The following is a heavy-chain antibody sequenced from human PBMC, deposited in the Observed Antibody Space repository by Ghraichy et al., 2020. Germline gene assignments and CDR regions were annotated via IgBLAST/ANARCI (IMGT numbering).Heavy chain of an antibody. CDR2: ISGSGGDT. CDR3: AKGIAAGTTTVAYYYNGMDV. D-gene: IGHD6-13*01. J-gene: IGHJ6*02. CDR1: GFTFSNYA. Sequence: GGSLRLSCAASGFTFSNYAMSWVRQAPGKGLEWFSGISGSGGDTYYVDSVKGRFTISRDNSKTTLYLQMNGLRAEDTAVYYCAKGIAAGTTTVAYYYNGMDVWSQGTTVTVSS. V-gene: IGHV3-23*01.